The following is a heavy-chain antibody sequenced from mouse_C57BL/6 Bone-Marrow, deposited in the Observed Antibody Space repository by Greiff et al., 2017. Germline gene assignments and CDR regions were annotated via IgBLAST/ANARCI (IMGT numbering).Heavy chain of an antibody. Sequence: EVNVVESGPGLAKPSQTLSLTCSVTGYSITSDYWNWIRKFPGNKLEYMGYISYSGSTYYNPSLKSRISITRDTSKNQYYLQLNSVTTEDTATYYCASPIYYDYGYAMDYWGQGTSVTVSS. D-gene: IGHD2-4*01. CDR2: ISYSGST. CDR3: ASPIYYDYGYAMDY. CDR1: GYSITSDY. J-gene: IGHJ4*01. V-gene: IGHV3-8*01.